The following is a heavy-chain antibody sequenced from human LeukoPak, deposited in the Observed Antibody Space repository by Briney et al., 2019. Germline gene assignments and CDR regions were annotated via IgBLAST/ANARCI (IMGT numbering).Heavy chain of an antibody. V-gene: IGHV4-4*07. D-gene: IGHD3-10*02. Sequence: SETLSLTCSVSGGSISSYYWSWIRQPAGKGLEWIGRIYTSGNTNYNPSLKSRVTMSVDTSKNQLSLKLSSVTAADTAVYYCARDGYYYFPDLWGRGTLVTVSS. CDR1: GGSISSYY. CDR2: IYTSGNT. J-gene: IGHJ2*01. CDR3: ARDGYYYFPDL.